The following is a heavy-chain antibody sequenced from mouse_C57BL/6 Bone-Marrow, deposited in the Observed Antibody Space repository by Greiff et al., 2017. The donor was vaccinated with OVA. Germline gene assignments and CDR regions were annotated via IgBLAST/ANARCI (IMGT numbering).Heavy chain of an antibody. Sequence: EVQLVESEGGLVQPGSSMKLSCTASGFTFSDYYMAWVRQVPEKGLEWVANINYDGSSTYYLDSLKSRFIISRDNAKNILYLQMSSLKSEDTATYYCARDSLYCYGSYWGQGTLVTVSA. CDR2: INYDGSST. V-gene: IGHV5-16*01. CDR1: GFTFSDYY. J-gene: IGHJ3*01. D-gene: IGHD1-1*01. CDR3: ARDSLYCYGSY.